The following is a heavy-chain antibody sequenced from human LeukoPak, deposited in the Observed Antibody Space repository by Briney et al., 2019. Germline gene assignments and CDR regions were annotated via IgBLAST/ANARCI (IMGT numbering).Heavy chain of an antibody. Sequence: ASVKVSCKASGYTFTSYYMHWVRQAPGQGLEWMGIINPSGGSTSYAQKFQGRVTMTTDTSTSTAYMELRSLRSDDTAVYYCAREVGDTALDYWGQGTLVTVSS. V-gene: IGHV1-46*01. J-gene: IGHJ4*02. CDR1: GYTFTSYY. CDR2: INPSGGST. D-gene: IGHD5-18*01. CDR3: AREVGDTALDY.